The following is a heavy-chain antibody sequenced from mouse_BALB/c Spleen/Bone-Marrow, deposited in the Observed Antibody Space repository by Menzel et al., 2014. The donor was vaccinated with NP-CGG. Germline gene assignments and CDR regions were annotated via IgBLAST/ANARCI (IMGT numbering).Heavy chain of an antibody. D-gene: IGHD2-1*01. CDR3: ARGGNYAWFAY. CDR1: GFTFSSFG. V-gene: IGHV5-17*02. J-gene: IGHJ3*01. Sequence: EVKLVESGGGLVQPGGSRKLSCAASGFTFSSFGMHWVRQAPEKGLEWVAYISSGSSTIYYADTVKGRFTISRDNPKNTLFLQMTSLRSEDTAMYYCARGGNYAWFAYWGQGTLVTVSA. CDR2: ISSGSSTI.